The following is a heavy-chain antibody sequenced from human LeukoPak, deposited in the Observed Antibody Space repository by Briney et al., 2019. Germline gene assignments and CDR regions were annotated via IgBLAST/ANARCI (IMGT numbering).Heavy chain of an antibody. CDR2: IWYDGSNK. CDR1: GFTFSSYS. Sequence: GGSLRLSCAASGFTFSSYSMNWVRQAPGKGLEWVAVIWYDGSNKYYADSVKGRFTISRDNSKNTLYLQMNSLRAEDTAVYYCARDSRQIDYWGQGTLVTVSS. J-gene: IGHJ4*02. V-gene: IGHV3-33*08. CDR3: ARDSRQIDY.